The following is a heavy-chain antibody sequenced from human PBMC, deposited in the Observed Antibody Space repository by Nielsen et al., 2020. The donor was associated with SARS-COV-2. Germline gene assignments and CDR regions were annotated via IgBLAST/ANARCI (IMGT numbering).Heavy chain of an antibody. CDR1: GFTFSTYG. D-gene: IGHD2-15*01. CDR2: ISYDGSNK. CDR3: AKDWTAIVVVPSGGVDY. J-gene: IGHJ4*02. Sequence: GGSLRLSCAASGFTFSTYGMHWVRQAPGKGLEWVAAISYDGSNKYFVDSVKGRFTISRDNSKNTLYLLMSSLREEDTAVYYCAKDWTAIVVVPSGGVDYWGQGTLVTVSS. V-gene: IGHV3-30*18.